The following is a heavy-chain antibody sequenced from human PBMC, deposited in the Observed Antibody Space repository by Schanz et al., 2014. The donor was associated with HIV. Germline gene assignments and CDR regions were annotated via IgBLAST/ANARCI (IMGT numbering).Heavy chain of an antibody. CDR1: GFTFSDYA. V-gene: IGHV3-23*01. Sequence: EVQVLESGGRLAQPGGSLRLSCAASGFTFSDYALNWVRQAPGKGLEWVSGITANGGANYADSVKGRFTISRDNSKNTLYLQMNSLRSEDTAVYYCAKVGRIYSTTWIDYWGQGTLVTVSS. CDR3: AKVGRIYSTTWIDY. D-gene: IGHD2-2*01. J-gene: IGHJ4*02. CDR2: ITANGGA.